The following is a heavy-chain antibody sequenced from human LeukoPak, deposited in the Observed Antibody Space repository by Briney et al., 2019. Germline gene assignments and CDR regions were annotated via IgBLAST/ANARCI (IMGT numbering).Heavy chain of an antibody. V-gene: IGHV3-11*01. CDR3: ARASDSSSGYFDC. J-gene: IGHJ4*02. Sequence: GGSLRLSCAASGFTFSDYYMSSISHAPGKGLEWVSYISHTGNTIKYADSVKGRFTISRDNAKNSLSLQMNSLRAEDTALYYCARASDSSSGYFDCWGQGALVTVSS. CDR1: GFTFSDYY. D-gene: IGHD6-6*01. CDR2: ISHTGNTI.